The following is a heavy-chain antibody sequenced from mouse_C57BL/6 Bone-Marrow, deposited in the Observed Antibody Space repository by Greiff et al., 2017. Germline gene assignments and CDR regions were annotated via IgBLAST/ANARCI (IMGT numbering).Heavy chain of an antibody. J-gene: IGHJ3*01. D-gene: IGHD1-1*02. CDR1: GYTFPSYW. V-gene: IGHV1-50*01. CDR3: AREGGSYFAF. CDR2: IVPSDSYT. Sequence: VQLQQPGAELVKPGASVKLSCKASGYTFPSYWMQWVKQRPGQGLEWIGEIVPSDSYTNYNKKFKGQATFTVDKSPGTAYMQLSILKSEYSAVYYWAREGGSYFAFWGRGKRTTVSA.